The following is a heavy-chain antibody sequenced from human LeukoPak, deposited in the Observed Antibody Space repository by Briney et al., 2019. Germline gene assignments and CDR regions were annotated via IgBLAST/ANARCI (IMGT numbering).Heavy chain of an antibody. CDR3: ARDALWFGEMDI. D-gene: IGHD3-10*01. Sequence: ASVKVSCKASGYTFTSYAMHWVRQTPGQRLEWMGWINAGNGNTKYSQKFQGRVTITRDTSASTAYMELSSLRSEDTAVYYCARDALWFGEMDIWGQGTMVTVSS. CDR1: GYTFTSYA. CDR2: INAGNGNT. V-gene: IGHV1-3*01. J-gene: IGHJ3*02.